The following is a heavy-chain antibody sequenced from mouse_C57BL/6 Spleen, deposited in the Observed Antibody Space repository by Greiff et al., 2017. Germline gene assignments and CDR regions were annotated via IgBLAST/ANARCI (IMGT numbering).Heavy chain of an antibody. CDR2: ISYDGSN. D-gene: IGHD2-3*01. V-gene: IGHV3-6*01. Sequence: EVQLQESGPGLVKPSQSLSLTCSVTGYSITSGYYWNWTRQFPGNQLEWMGNISYDGSNNYNPSLKNRISITRDTSKNQFFLKLNSVTTEDTATYYCARVYDGSYYFDYWGQGTTLTVAS. CDR3: ARVYDGSYYFDY. J-gene: IGHJ2*01. CDR1: GYSITSGYY.